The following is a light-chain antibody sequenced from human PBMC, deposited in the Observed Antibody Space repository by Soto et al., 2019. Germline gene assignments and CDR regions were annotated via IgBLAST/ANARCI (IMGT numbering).Light chain of an antibody. CDR3: QQYGSLSAT. CDR2: GAS. V-gene: IGKV3-20*01. Sequence: EIVLTQSPGTLSLSPGERATLSCRASQSVSSSYLAWYQQKPGQAPRLLIYGASRRATAIPDRFSGSGSGTDFTLTISRLEPEDFAVYYCQQYGSLSATFGQGTKLEIK. CDR1: QSVSSSY. J-gene: IGKJ2*01.